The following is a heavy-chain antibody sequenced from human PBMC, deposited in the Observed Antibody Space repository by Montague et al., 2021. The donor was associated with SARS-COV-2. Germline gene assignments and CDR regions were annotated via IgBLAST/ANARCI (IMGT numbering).Heavy chain of an antibody. Sequence: SETLPLTCTVSGGSISTTNYYWAWIRQPPGKGLEWIGEINHTGSASYNPSLKSRVTLSVDTSKNQFSLKLQSVTAADTAVYYCARGQVTIFGMLIFFPAAGPLDGWGQGTLVTVSS. CDR3: ARGQVTIFGMLIFFPAAGPLDG. CDR1: GGSISTTNYY. CDR2: INHTGSA. D-gene: IGHD3-3*01. V-gene: IGHV4-39*07. J-gene: IGHJ3*01.